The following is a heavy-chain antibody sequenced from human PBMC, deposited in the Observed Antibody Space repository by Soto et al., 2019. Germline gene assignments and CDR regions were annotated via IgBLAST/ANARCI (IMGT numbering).Heavy chain of an antibody. CDR2: LYSGGTT. Sequence: GGSLRLSCTASGFIVSNNYMSWVRQAPGKGLEWVSVLYSGGTTYYADSVKGRFAISRDDSQNTLYLQMNSLRAEDTAVYYCARVSITGTTHYWGQGTLVTVSS. CDR1: GFIVSNNY. CDR3: ARVSITGTTHY. J-gene: IGHJ4*02. V-gene: IGHV3-53*01. D-gene: IGHD1-7*01.